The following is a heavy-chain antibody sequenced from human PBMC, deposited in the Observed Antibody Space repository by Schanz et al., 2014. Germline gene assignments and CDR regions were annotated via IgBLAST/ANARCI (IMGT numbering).Heavy chain of an antibody. D-gene: IGHD6-13*01. V-gene: IGHV1-69*02. Sequence: QVQVVQSGAEVKKPGASVGVSCKASGGTFSTYTISWVRQAPGQGLEWMGRIIPILGIANYAQKFQGRVTITADKSTFTAYMDVSSLRSEDTAVYYCASSGAGYSSSWDFDYWGQGTLVTVSS. CDR1: GGTFSTYT. CDR3: ASSGAGYSSSWDFDY. J-gene: IGHJ4*02. CDR2: IIPILGIA.